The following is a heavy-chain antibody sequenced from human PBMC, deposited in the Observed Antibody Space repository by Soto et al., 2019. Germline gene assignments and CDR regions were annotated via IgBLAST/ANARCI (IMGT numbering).Heavy chain of an antibody. CDR1: GFAFSSYT. D-gene: IGHD2-2*01. V-gene: IGHV3-48*01. CDR3: SKDGGPVYFNGPGCFAKPFDY. Sequence: GGSLRLSCAASGFAFSSYTMNWARQAPGKGLEKVSSISSSSNTIYYADSVKGRFTISRDNAKNSLYLQMNSLRAEDTAFYYCSKDGGPVYFNGPGCFAKPFDYWGQGTLVTVSS. J-gene: IGHJ4*02. CDR2: ISSSSNTI.